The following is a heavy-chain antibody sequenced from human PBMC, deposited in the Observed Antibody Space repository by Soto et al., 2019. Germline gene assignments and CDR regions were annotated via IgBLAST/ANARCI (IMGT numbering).Heavy chain of an antibody. CDR3: ARSGYCSGGSCYNPNPFDY. V-gene: IGHV1-2*04. D-gene: IGHD2-15*01. CDR2: INPNSGGT. Sequence: ASVKVSCKASGYTFTGYYMHWVRQAPGQGLEWMGWINPNSGGTNYAQKFQGWVTMTRDTSISTAYMELSRLRPDDTAVYYCARSGYCSGGSCYNPNPFDYWGQGTLVTVSS. CDR1: GYTFTGYY. J-gene: IGHJ4*02.